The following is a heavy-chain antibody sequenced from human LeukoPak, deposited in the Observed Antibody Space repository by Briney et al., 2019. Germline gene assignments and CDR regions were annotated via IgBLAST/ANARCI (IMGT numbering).Heavy chain of an antibody. CDR1: GGSISSHY. J-gene: IGHJ6*03. V-gene: IGHV4-59*11. D-gene: IGHD3-10*01. CDR2: IYYREII. CDR3: TRGGSGNSAYYYMDV. Sequence: SETLSLICTVSGGSISSHYRSWSRQCPGKRLERIGYIYYREIINYNHSLKSRVTISVATYKNQFSLKLSSVNAADTAVYYCTRGGSGNSAYYYMDVWGKGTTVTISS.